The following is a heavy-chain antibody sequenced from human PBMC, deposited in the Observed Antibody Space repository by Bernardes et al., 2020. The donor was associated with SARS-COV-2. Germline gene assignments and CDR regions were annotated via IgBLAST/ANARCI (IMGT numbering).Heavy chain of an antibody. CDR3: ATGPWETFDY. Sequence: SEPLSLTCTVSGGSISSSNSYWAWLLQPPGKGLEWIGSLYYSGSTYYNPSLKSRVTISVDTSKNQFSLNLRSVTAADTAVFYCATGPWETFDYWGQGTLVTVSS. D-gene: IGHD1-26*01. J-gene: IGHJ4*02. V-gene: IGHV4-39*01. CDR2: LYYSGST. CDR1: GGSISSSNSY.